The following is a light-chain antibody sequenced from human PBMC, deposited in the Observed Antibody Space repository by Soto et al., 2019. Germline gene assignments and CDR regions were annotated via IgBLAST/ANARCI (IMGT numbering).Light chain of an antibody. CDR2: TGS. V-gene: IGKV1-39*01. J-gene: IGKJ1*01. CDR1: QAIDSW. Sequence: DIQMTQSPSSVSASVGDRFTVTCRASQAIDSWLAWYQQKPGEAPKLLIFTGSLLHSGVPPRFSGSGSGTDFTLTISSLQPEDFATYYCQQSYRTPHTFGQGTKVDIK. CDR3: QQSYRTPHT.